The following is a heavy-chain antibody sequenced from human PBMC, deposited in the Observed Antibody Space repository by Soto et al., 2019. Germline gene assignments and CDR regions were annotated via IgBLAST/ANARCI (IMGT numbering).Heavy chain of an antibody. J-gene: IGHJ5*02. CDR2: ISSSNTYI. D-gene: IGHD3-16*01. Sequence: GGSLRLSCAASGFMFSTYTMNWVRQAPGKGLEWVSSISSSNTYIYYADSVKGRFTISRDNAKNSLYLQMSSLRAEDTAVYYCARDWGKFDPWGQGTLVTVSS. CDR3: ARDWGKFDP. CDR1: GFMFSTYT. V-gene: IGHV3-21*01.